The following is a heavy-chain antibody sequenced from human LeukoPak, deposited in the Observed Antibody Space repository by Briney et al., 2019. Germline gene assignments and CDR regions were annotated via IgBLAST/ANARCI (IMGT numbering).Heavy chain of an antibody. CDR3: ARGGRSWYEISRFDP. V-gene: IGHV4-59*11. CDR1: GGSIRSHY. J-gene: IGHJ5*02. CDR2: FYYSGST. Sequence: PSETLSLTCTVSGGSIRSHYWSWIRQPPGKGLEWIGYFYYSGSTNYNPSLKSRVTISVDTSKNQFSLKLTSVTAVDTAVYYCARGGRSWYEISRFDPWGQGTLVTVSS. D-gene: IGHD5-12*01.